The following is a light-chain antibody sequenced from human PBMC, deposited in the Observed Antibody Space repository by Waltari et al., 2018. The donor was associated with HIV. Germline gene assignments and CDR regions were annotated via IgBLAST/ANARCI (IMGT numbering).Light chain of an antibody. Sequence: ALTHPASVAGSPGQSITISCSGTSSDIGHYTFVSWYQQHPGKAPKLMIYEVSNRPSCISNRFSGSKSGNTASLTISALQAEDDADYFCSSVANSVTLSVLFGGGTKLTVL. CDR2: EVS. CDR3: SSVANSVTLSVL. J-gene: IGLJ3*02. CDR1: SSDIGHYTF. V-gene: IGLV2-14*01.